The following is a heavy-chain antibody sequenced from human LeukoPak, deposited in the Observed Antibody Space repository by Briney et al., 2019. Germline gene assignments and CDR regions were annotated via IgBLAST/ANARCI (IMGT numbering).Heavy chain of an antibody. V-gene: IGHV4-39*01. CDR1: GASISSSGYY. D-gene: IGHD6-19*01. Sequence: SETLSLTCTVSGASISSSGYYWGWILQLPGKGLEWIGSLYYTGSTFYNPSLQSRVTISRDTSRNQFSLKLSSVTAADTALFYCARRSAVFHAFDIWGQGTMVTVSS. J-gene: IGHJ3*02. CDR3: ARRSAVFHAFDI. CDR2: LYYTGST.